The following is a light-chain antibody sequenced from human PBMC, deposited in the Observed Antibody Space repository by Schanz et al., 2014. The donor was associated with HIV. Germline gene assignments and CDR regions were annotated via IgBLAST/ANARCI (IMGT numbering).Light chain of an antibody. Sequence: QSALTQPASVSGSPGQSITISCTGTSSDVGSYNLVSWYQQHPGKAPKLMIYEVSKRPSGVSNRFSGSKSGNTASLTFSGLQAEDEADYYCCSYRSGSSPWVFGGGTKLTVL. CDR3: CSYRSGSSPWV. CDR1: SSDVGSYNL. J-gene: IGLJ3*02. CDR2: EVS. V-gene: IGLV2-14*02.